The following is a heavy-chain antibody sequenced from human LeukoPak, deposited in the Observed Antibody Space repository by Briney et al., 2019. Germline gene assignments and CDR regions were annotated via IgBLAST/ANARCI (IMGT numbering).Heavy chain of an antibody. D-gene: IGHD6-19*01. CDR1: GFTFSGYG. CDR3: ARGLYKNGWYYFDY. V-gene: IGHV3-33*01. Sequence: GGSLRLSCAASGFTFSGYGIHWVRQAPGKGLEWVAFLSYDGSNKFYADSVKGRFAISRDNSENTLHLQMNSLKDEDTAVYYCARGLYKNGWYYFDYWGQGTLVTVSS. CDR2: LSYDGSNK. J-gene: IGHJ4*02.